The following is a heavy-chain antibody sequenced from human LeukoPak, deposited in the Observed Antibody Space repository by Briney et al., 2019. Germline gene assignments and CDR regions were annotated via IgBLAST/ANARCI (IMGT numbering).Heavy chain of an antibody. Sequence: GGSLRLSCAASGFTFSSYGMHWVRQAPGKGLEWVSAISGSGGSTYYADSVKGRFTISRDNFKNTLYLQMNSLRAEDTAVYYCAKDQVGDYGMDVWGQGTTVTVPS. D-gene: IGHD3-16*01. CDR2: ISGSGGST. V-gene: IGHV3-23*01. CDR3: AKDQVGDYGMDV. CDR1: GFTFSSYG. J-gene: IGHJ6*02.